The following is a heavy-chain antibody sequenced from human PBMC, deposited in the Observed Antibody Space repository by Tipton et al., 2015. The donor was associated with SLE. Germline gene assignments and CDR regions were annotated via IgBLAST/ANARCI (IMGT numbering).Heavy chain of an antibody. CDR2: INHSGST. Sequence: TLSLTCAVYGGSFSGYYWSWIRQPPGKGLEWIGEINHSGSTNYNPSLKSRVTISVDTSKNQFSLKLSSVTAADTAVYYCARRGAGYTSGWTVRCDIWGQGTMVPVSS. D-gene: IGHD6-25*01. CDR1: GGSFSGYY. J-gene: IGHJ3*02. CDR3: ARRGAGYTSGWTVRCDI. V-gene: IGHV4-34*01.